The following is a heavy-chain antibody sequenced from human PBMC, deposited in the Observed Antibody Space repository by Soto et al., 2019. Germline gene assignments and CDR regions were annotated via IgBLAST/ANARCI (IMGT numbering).Heavy chain of an antibody. CDR1: GYSFSTYW. Sequence: GESLKISCKGSGYSFSTYWIGWVRQMPGKGLEWMGIIYPGDSDTTYSPSFQGQVTISGDKFISTVYLQWSSLKASDTAMYYCARLDVYYGMDVWGQGTKVTVSS. CDR2: IYPGDSDT. J-gene: IGHJ6*02. CDR3: ARLDVYYGMDV. V-gene: IGHV5-51*01.